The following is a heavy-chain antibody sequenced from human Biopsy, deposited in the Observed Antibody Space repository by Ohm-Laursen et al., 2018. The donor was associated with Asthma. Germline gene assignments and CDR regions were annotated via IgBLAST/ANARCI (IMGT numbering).Heavy chain of an antibody. J-gene: IGHJ4*02. CDR3: ASDFPKDYVRYNFQF. D-gene: IGHD4-17*01. CDR1: GYSLTDLS. Sequence: ASVKVSCKISGYSLTDLSMHWGRQAPGQVLEWMGGHDHEEGGTVNARRFQGRVTMTEDTSTDTAYMELSSLSSDDTAVYYCASDFPKDYVRYNFQFWGQGTLVTVSS. V-gene: IGHV1-24*01. CDR2: HDHEEGGT.